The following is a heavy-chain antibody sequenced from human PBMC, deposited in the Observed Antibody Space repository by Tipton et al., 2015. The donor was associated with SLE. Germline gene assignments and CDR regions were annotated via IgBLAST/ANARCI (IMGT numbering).Heavy chain of an antibody. J-gene: IGHJ6*03. V-gene: IGHV4-30-4*08. CDR1: GDSIGNVNYY. Sequence: TLSLTCTVSGDSIGNVNYYWNWLRQRPGKGLEWIGYVYYSGNTLYNPSLRSRVTISVDTSKTQLSLKLSSVTAADTAVYYCARGISAYYYYFYMDVWGKGTTVTVS. CDR2: VYYSGNT. D-gene: IGHD2-21*01. CDR3: ARGISAYYYYFYMDV.